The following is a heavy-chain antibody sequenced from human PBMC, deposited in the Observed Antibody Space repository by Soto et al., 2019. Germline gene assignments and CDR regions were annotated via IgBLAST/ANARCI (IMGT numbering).Heavy chain of an antibody. CDR1: GYTFTSYG. CDR3: ARVRYYDSLGAFDI. Sequence: ASVKVSCKASGYTFTSYGISWVRQAPGQGLEWMGWISAYNGNTNYAQKLQGRVTMTTDTSTGTAYMEPRSLRSDDTAVYYCARVRYYDSLGAFDIWGQGTMVTVS. CDR2: ISAYNGNT. J-gene: IGHJ3*02. V-gene: IGHV1-18*01. D-gene: IGHD3-22*01.